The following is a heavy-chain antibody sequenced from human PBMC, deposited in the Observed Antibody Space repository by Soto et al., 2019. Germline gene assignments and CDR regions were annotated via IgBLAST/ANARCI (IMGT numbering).Heavy chain of an antibody. J-gene: IGHJ6*02. D-gene: IGHD3-10*01. CDR1: GYTFTSYA. V-gene: IGHV1-3*01. CDR3: AREPSYYGSGSYYKENYYYYYGMDV. CDR2: INAGNGNT. Sequence: ASVKVSCKASGYTFTSYAMHWVRQAPGQRLEWMGWINAGNGNTKYSQKFQGRVTITRDTSASTAYMELSSLRSEDTAAYYCAREPSYYGSGSYYKENYYYYYGMDVWGQGTTVTVSS.